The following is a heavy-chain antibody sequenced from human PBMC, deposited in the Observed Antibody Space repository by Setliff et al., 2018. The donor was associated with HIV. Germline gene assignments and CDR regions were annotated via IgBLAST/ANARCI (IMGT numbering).Heavy chain of an antibody. J-gene: IGHJ5*02. CDR2: INDSGTT. CDR1: DGSLSSYY. D-gene: IGHD2-15*01. CDR3: VRHHDSDFSGDPDWFDP. Sequence: SETLSLTCAVYDGSLSSYYWSWIRQSTGKGLEWIGEINDSGTTNYNPSLKSRVTISVDTSKNQFSLNLNSVTAADTAVYYCVRHHDSDFSGDPDWFDPWGQGILVTVSS. V-gene: IGHV4-34*01.